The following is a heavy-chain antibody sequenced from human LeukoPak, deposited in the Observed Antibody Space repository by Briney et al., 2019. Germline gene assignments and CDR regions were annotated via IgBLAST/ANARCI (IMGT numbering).Heavy chain of an antibody. CDR1: GRSISSSTYC. CDR2: IYYSGST. Sequence: SETLSLTCTVSGRSISSSTYCSGWIRGPPGKGLELIGRIYYSGSTYYNPSLKTRVTITLKTTNNHFSLKLRTVNARDMAVVYCARVSSSSHPNFDDWGPGTLVTVSS. V-gene: IGHV4-39*02. D-gene: IGHD6-6*01. J-gene: IGHJ4*02. CDR3: ARVSSSSHPNFDD.